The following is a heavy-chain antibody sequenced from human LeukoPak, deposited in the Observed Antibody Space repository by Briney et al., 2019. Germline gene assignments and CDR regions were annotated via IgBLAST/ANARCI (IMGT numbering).Heavy chain of an antibody. CDR3: ARGAVGAENFDY. Sequence: SETLSLTCSVSGGSISSSSYNWGWIRQPPGKGLEWIGSIYYSGSTYYNPSLKSRVTISVDTSKNQFSLKLSSVTAADTAVYYCARGAVGAENFDYWGQGTLVTVSS. J-gene: IGHJ4*02. D-gene: IGHD1-26*01. CDR1: GGSISSSSYN. V-gene: IGHV4-39*07. CDR2: IYYSGST.